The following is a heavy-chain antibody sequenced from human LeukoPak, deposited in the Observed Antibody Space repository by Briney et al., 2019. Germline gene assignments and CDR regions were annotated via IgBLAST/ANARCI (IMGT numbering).Heavy chain of an antibody. CDR1: GFTFSNYW. CDR2: ISYDGSNK. Sequence: GGSLRLSCAASGFTFSNYWMSWVRQAPGKGLEWVAVISYDGSNKYYADSVKGRFTISRDNSKNTLYLQMNSLRAEDTAVYYCARESQAYYYGSGSPNYWGQGTLVTVSS. D-gene: IGHD3-10*01. V-gene: IGHV3-30*03. CDR3: ARESQAYYYGSGSPNY. J-gene: IGHJ4*02.